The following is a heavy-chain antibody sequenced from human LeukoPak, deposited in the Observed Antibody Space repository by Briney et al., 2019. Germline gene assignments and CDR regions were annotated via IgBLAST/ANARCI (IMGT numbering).Heavy chain of an antibody. J-gene: IGHJ6*03. CDR3: AKDLRVIVVTYYMDV. CDR1: GFTFNSYA. D-gene: IGHD2-2*01. CDR2: ISGNGGST. V-gene: IGHV3-23*01. Sequence: GGSLRLSCAASGFTFNSYAMTGVRQAPAKGLEWVSSISGNGGSTYYTDSVKGRFTISRDNSKNILYLQMNSLRAEDTAAYYCAKDLRVIVVTYYMDVWGKRTTVTVSS.